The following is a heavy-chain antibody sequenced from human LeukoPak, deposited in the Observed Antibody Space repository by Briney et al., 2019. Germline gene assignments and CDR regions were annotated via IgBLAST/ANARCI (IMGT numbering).Heavy chain of an antibody. Sequence: GGSLRLSCAVSGFTLSSFSMSWVRQAPGKGLEWVANLKEDESEKYYVDSVKGRFTISRDNAKNSLYLQMNSLRAEDTAVYYCARTTDDILTGYASPDYDYGMDVWGQGTTVTVSS. CDR3: ARTTDDILTGYASPDYDYGMDV. V-gene: IGHV3-7*02. D-gene: IGHD3-9*01. J-gene: IGHJ6*02. CDR1: GFTLSSFS. CDR2: LKEDESEK.